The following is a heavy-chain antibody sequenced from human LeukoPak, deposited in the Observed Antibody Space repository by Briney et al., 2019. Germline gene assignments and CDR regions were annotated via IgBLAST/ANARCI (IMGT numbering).Heavy chain of an antibody. V-gene: IGHV4-34*01. CDR2: INHSGST. CDR1: GGSFSGYY. D-gene: IGHD3-16*01. CDR3: ARGPFWGSLSGMDV. Sequence: SETLSLTCAVYGGSFSGYYWSWIRQPPGKGLAWIGEINHSGSTNYNPSLKSRVTISVDTSKNQFSLKLSSVTAADTAVYYCARGPFWGSLSGMDVWGKGTTVTVSS. J-gene: IGHJ6*04.